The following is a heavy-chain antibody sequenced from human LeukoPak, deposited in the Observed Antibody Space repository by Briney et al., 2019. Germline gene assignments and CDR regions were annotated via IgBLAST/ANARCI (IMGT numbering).Heavy chain of an antibody. V-gene: IGHV1-2*02. CDR1: GYTFTGYY. Sequence: ASVKVSCKASGYTFTGYYMHWVRQAPGQGLEWMGWINPNSGGTNYAQKFQGRVTMTRDTSISTAYMELSRLRSDDTAVYYCARESSPDIVVVVAANGDSQHWGQGTLVTVSS. CDR2: INPNSGGT. D-gene: IGHD2-15*01. CDR3: ARESSPDIVVVVAANGDSQH. J-gene: IGHJ1*01.